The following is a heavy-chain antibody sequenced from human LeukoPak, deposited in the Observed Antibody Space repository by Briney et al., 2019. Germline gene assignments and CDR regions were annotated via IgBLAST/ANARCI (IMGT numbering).Heavy chain of an antibody. V-gene: IGHV3-11*01. Sequence: GGSLRLACAASGFTFNDYYMSWIRQAPGKGLEWLSYINIGGTNTYYADSVKGRFTISRDNAKKSLYLEMNNLRAEDTAVYYCATDGAGFDTWGQGVLVTVSS. CDR1: GFTFNDYY. J-gene: IGHJ5*02. CDR3: ATDGAGFDT. CDR2: INIGGTNT.